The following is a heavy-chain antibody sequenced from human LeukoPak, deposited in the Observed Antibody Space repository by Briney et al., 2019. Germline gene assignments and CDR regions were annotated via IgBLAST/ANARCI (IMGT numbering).Heavy chain of an antibody. CDR1: GGSISSYY. D-gene: IGHD4-11*01. CDR2: IYTSGST. CDR3: ARHDYSNYPVFNY. V-gene: IGHV4-4*07. J-gene: IGHJ4*02. Sequence: PSETLSLTCTVSGGSISSYYWSWIRQPAGKGLEWIGRIYTSGSTNYNPSLKSRLTMSVDTSKNQFSLKLGSVTAADTAVYYCARHDYSNYPVFNYWGQGTLVTVSS.